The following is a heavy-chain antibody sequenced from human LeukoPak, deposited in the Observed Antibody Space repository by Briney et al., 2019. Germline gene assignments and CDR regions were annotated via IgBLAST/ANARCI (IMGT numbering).Heavy chain of an antibody. D-gene: IGHD6-13*01. CDR1: GYTFTSYG. Sequence: GASVKVSCKASGYTFTSYGISWVRQAPGQGLEWMGWISAYNGNTNYAQKIQGRVTMTTDTSTSTAYMELRSLTSDDTAMYYCARGHPGIAAGGLDYWGQGTLVTVSS. V-gene: IGHV1-18*01. CDR3: ARGHPGIAAGGLDY. J-gene: IGHJ4*02. CDR2: ISAYNGNT.